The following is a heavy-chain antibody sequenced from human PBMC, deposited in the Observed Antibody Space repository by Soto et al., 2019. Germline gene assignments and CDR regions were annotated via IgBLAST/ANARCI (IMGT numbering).Heavy chain of an antibody. J-gene: IGHJ6*02. CDR2: INSDGSST. CDR1: GFTFSSYW. Sequence: PGGSLRLSCAASGFTFSSYWMHWVRQAPGKGLVWVSRINSDGSSTSYADSVKGRFTISRDNAKNTLYLQMNSLRAEDTAVYYCARPRIMITFGGVRYYYGMDVWGQGTTVTVSS. V-gene: IGHV3-74*01. CDR3: ARPRIMITFGGVRYYYGMDV. D-gene: IGHD3-16*01.